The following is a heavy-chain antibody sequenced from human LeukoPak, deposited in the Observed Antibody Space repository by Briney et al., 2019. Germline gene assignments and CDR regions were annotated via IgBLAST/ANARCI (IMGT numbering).Heavy chain of an antibody. V-gene: IGHV4-34*01. CDR2: INHSGST. CDR1: GGSFSGYY. D-gene: IGHD1-14*01. Sequence: SETLSLTCAVYGGSFSGYYWSWIRQPPGKGLEWIGEINHSGSTNYNPSLKSRVTISVDTSKNQFSLKLSSVTAADTAVYYCARYRAEEVRVGKTYYYYNYMDVWGKGTTVTVSS. J-gene: IGHJ6*03. CDR3: ARYRAEEVRVGKTYYYYNYMDV.